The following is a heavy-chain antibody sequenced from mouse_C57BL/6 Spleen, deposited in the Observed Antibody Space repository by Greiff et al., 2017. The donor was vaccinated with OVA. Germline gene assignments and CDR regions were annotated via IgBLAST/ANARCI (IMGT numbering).Heavy chain of an antibody. J-gene: IGHJ2*01. CDR2: IYPGDGDT. Sequence: QVQLQQPGPELVKPGASVKISCKASGYAFSSYWMNWVKQRPGKGLEWIGRIYPGDGDTNYNGKFKGKATLTVDKPSSTAYMQLSSLTSEDSAVYFCAKNYYSSSSGYFDYWGQGTTLTVSS. D-gene: IGHD1-1*01. CDR3: AKNYYSSSSGYFDY. V-gene: IGHV1-82*01. CDR1: GYAFSSYW.